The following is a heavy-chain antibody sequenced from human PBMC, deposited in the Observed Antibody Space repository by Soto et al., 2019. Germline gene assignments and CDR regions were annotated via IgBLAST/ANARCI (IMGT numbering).Heavy chain of an antibody. CDR3: AREVAADGTFREDVFDI. Sequence: QVHLVQSGAEVKKPGSSVKVSCKASGGTFSNHAINWVRQAPGQGLEWRGRIIPICTTTNYAQKFQGRVTITADEPTITAYMALSRLKHDDTAVYYCAREVAADGTFREDVFDIWGQGTLVTVSS. CDR1: GGTFSNHA. CDR2: IIPICTTT. D-gene: IGHD6-13*01. J-gene: IGHJ3*02. V-gene: IGHV1-69*12.